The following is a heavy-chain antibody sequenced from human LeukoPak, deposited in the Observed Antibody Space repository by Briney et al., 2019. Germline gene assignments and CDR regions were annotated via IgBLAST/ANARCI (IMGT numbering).Heavy chain of an antibody. V-gene: IGHV1-69*01. D-gene: IGHD3-10*01. CDR1: GGTFSSYA. J-gene: IGHJ3*02. Sequence: ASVTVSCKASGGTFSSYAISWVRQAPGQGLEWMGGIIPIFGTANYAQKFQGTVTITADDSTSTGYMELSSLRSEDTAVYYCAREGGLLSQDAFDIWGQGTMVTVSS. CDR2: IIPIFGTA. CDR3: AREGGLLSQDAFDI.